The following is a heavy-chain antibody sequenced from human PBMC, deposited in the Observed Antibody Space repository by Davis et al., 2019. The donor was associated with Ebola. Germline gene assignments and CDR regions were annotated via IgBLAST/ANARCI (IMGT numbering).Heavy chain of an antibody. J-gene: IGHJ6*02. Sequence: GGSLRLSCAAPGFTLSSYAMHWVRQAPGKGLEWVAFIRYDGSNSYYADSVKGRFTISRDISKSTLYLQMNSLRFEDTAVYHCADDLGYCTDGSCNYYHYGMNVWGQGTTVTVSS. V-gene: IGHV3-30*02. CDR3: ADDLGYCTDGSCNYYHYGMNV. CDR2: IRYDGSNS. CDR1: GFTLSSYA. D-gene: IGHD2-15*01.